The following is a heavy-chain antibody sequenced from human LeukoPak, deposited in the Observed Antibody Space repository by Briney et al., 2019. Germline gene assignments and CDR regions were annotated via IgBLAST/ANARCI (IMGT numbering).Heavy chain of an antibody. CDR1: GFTFDDYG. D-gene: IGHD2-2*01. CDR2: INWNGGSR. J-gene: IGHJ6*03. CDR3: ARENCSSTSCPAGYSYYYYMDV. V-gene: IGHV3-20*04. Sequence: GGSLRLSCAASGFTFDDYGMSWVRQAPGKGLEWVSGINWNGGSRGYADSVKGRFTISRDNAKNSLYLKMNSLRAEDTALYYCARENCSSTSCPAGYSYYYYMDVWGKGTTVTVSS.